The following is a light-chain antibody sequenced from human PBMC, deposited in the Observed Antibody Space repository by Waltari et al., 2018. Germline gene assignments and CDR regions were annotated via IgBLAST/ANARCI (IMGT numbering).Light chain of an antibody. CDR3: SSYAGSVV. V-gene: IGLV2-23*02. CDR2: GVN. J-gene: IGLJ3*02. CDR1: SRGIGGYNV. Sequence: QSALPQPASVPGSRGQSITISCTGSSRGIGGYNVVSRYQHHPGKGPKLLIYGVNNRPSGVSNRFSGSKSGNTASLTISGLQAEDEADYYCSSYAGSVVFGGGTKLTVL.